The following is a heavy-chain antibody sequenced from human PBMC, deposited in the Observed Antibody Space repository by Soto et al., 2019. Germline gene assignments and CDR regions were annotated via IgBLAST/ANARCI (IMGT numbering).Heavy chain of an antibody. CDR2: ISDDGSNK. J-gene: IGHJ6*02. CDR1: GFTFSSYA. Sequence: QVQLVESGGGVVQPGRSLRLSCAASGFTFSSYAMHWVREAAGKGLEWVAVISDDGSNKYYADSVKGRFTNSRDNSKNALDLQMNSPRAEDTAVYYRATETYYDFWSGPYSGMDDWGQGTTVTVSS. D-gene: IGHD3-3*01. V-gene: IGHV3-30-3*01. CDR3: ATETYYDFWSGPYSGMDD.